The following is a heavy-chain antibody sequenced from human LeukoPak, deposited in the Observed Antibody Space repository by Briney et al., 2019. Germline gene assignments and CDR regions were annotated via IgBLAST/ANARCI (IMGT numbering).Heavy chain of an antibody. D-gene: IGHD3-22*01. CDR1: GFTFSNYG. J-gene: IGHJ4*02. V-gene: IGHV3-30*02. CDR3: AKGYDSSGFYLDY. Sequence: GGSLRLSCAASGFTFSNYGMHWVRQAPGKGLEWVAYMRSDGSTKYYADSVKSRFTISRDNSKNTLYVQMNRLRAEDTAVYYCAKGYDSSGFYLDYWGRGTLVTVSS. CDR2: MRSDGSTK.